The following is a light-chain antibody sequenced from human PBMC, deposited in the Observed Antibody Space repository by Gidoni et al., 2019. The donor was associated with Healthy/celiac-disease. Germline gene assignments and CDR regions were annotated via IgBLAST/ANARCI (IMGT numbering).Light chain of an antibody. CDR3: LQDYHYPMSS. Sequence: ASVVARVTITCRSSQGTRNDLGLYPQKPGKAPKLLIYAASSLQSGVPSRFSGSGSGTDFTLTISSLQPEDFATYYCLQDYHYPMSSFGQGTKLEVK. CDR2: AAS. CDR1: QGTRND. J-gene: IGKJ2*03. V-gene: IGKV1-6*01.